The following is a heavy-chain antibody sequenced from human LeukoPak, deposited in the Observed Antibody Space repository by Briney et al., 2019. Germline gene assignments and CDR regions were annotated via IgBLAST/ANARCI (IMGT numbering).Heavy chain of an antibody. V-gene: IGHV4-30-4*01. J-gene: IGHJ4*02. D-gene: IGHD3-22*01. CDR3: VRVPTYYYDSSGYYRASYYFDY. CDR1: GGSISSGDYY. Sequence: SETLSLTCTVFGGSISSGDYYWSWIRQPPGKGLEWIGYIYYSGSTYYNPSLKSRVTISVDTSKNQFSLKLSSVTAADTAVYYCVRVPTYYYDSSGYYRASYYFDYWGQGTLVTVSS. CDR2: IYYSGST.